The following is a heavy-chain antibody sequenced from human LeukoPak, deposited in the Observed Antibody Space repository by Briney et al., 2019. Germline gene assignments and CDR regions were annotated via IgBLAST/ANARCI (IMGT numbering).Heavy chain of an antibody. CDR3: ARLAAASPGY. D-gene: IGHD3-16*01. CDR1: GFPFVAYA. Sequence: PGGSLRLSCATSGFPFVAYALHWVRQAPGKGLAWVAVISSDTTNKYYMDSAKGRFTISRDNSKNTLYLQMDSLRLEDTAVYYCARLAAASPGYWGQGTLVTVSS. V-gene: IGHV3-30*10. CDR2: ISSDTTNK. J-gene: IGHJ4*02.